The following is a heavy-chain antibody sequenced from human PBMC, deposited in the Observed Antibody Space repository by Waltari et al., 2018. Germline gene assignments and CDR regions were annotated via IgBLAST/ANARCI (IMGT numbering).Heavy chain of an antibody. Sequence: QLQLQESGPGLVKPSETLSLTCPVSGGSISSSSYYWGWIRQPPGKGLEWIGSIYYSGSTYYNPSLKSRVTISVDTSKNQFSLKLSSVTAADTAVYYCASPDPIVGATYYYFDYWGQGTLVTVSS. J-gene: IGHJ4*02. CDR1: GGSISSSSYY. D-gene: IGHD1-26*01. CDR2: IYYSGST. V-gene: IGHV4-39*01. CDR3: ASPDPIVGATYYYFDY.